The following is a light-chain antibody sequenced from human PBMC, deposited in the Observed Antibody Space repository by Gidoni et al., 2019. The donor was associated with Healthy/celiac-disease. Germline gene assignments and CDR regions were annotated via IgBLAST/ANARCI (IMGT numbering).Light chain of an antibody. V-gene: IGKV3-20*01. Sequence: EIVLTQSPGTLSLSPGERATLSCRASQSVSSSYLAWYQQKPGQAPRLLIYGASSRATGIPDRFSVSGSGTDFTLTISRLEPEDFAVYYCQQYGSSLLFGGGTKVEIK. CDR1: QSVSSSY. CDR2: GAS. J-gene: IGKJ4*01. CDR3: QQYGSSLL.